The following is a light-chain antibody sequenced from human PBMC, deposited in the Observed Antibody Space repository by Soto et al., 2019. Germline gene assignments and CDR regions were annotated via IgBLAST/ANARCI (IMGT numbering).Light chain of an antibody. CDR2: DAS. CDR1: QSVRRY. Sequence: EIMLTQSLAPLPLSLGERATISCRASQSVRRYLAWYQQKPGQAPGVLIYDASYRATGIPARFSGSGSVTDFTLTIRSLEPEDFAVYYCQQRSNWITFCQGTRLEIK. CDR3: QQRSNWIT. V-gene: IGKV3-11*01. J-gene: IGKJ5*01.